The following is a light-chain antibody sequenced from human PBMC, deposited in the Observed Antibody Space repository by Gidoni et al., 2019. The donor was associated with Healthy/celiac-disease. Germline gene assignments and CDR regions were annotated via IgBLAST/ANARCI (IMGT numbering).Light chain of an antibody. V-gene: IGKV4-1*01. CDR2: WAS. CDR3: QQYYSTPLFT. Sequence: DIVMTQSPDSLAVSLGERATINCKSSQSVLYSSNNKTYLALYQQKPGQPPKLLIYWASTRESGVPDRFSGSGSGTDFTLTISSLQAEDVAVYYCQQYYSTPLFTFGPGTKVDIK. CDR1: QSVLYSSNNKTY. J-gene: IGKJ3*01.